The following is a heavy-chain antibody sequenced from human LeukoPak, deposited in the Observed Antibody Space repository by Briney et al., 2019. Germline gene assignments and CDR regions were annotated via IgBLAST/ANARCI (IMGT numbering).Heavy chain of an antibody. CDR1: GFTFSDYY. CDR2: ISSSGSTI. J-gene: IGHJ4*02. CDR3: ARGSGYCSGGSCSYYFDY. V-gene: IGHV3-11*01. D-gene: IGHD2-15*01. Sequence: KTGGSLRLSCAASGFTFSDYYMSRIRQAPGKGLEWVSYISSSGSTIYYADSVRGRFTISRDNAKNSLYLQMNSLRAEDTAVYYCARGSGYCSGGSCSYYFDYWGQGTLVTVSS.